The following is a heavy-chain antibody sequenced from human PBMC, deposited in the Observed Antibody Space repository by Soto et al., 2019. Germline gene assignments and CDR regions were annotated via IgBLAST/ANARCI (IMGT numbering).Heavy chain of an antibody. CDR3: LITTSAFDI. CDR1: GFFFTNFG. V-gene: IGHV3-7*01. J-gene: IGHJ3*02. CDR2: IKQDGSEI. D-gene: IGHD4-4*01. Sequence: VQLVESGGGVVQPGRSLRLSCAASGFFFTNFGMHWVRQAPGKGLEWVANIKQDGSEIYYVDSVEGRFTISRDNAKNSLFLQMNSLRAEDTAVYYCLITTSAFDIWGQGTLVTVSS.